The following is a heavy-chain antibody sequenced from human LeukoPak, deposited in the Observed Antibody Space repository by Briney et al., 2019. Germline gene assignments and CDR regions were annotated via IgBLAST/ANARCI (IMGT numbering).Heavy chain of an antibody. Sequence: PGRSLRLPCAASGFTFSSYGMHWVRQAPGKGLEGVAVIWYDGSYTYYAESVKGRFTISRDNSRNTLYLQMSSLRAEDTAVYYCAKPTSGDGSFLIDYWGQGTLVTVSS. D-gene: IGHD1-26*01. CDR2: IWYDGSYT. J-gene: IGHJ4*02. CDR3: AKPTSGDGSFLIDY. V-gene: IGHV3-33*06. CDR1: GFTFSSYG.